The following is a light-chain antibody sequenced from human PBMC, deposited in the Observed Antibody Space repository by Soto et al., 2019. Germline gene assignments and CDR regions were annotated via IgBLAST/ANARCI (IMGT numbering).Light chain of an antibody. CDR3: CSYAGTSTDV. CDR2: EVN. V-gene: IGLV2-23*02. CDR1: SSDVGNYNL. J-gene: IGLJ1*01. Sequence: QSALTQPASVSGSPGQSITISCTGTSSDVGNYNLVSWYQQHPGKAPKLMIYEVNKRPSGVSSRFSGSKSGNTASLTISGLQAEDEADYYCCSYAGTSTDVFGTGTKVTVL.